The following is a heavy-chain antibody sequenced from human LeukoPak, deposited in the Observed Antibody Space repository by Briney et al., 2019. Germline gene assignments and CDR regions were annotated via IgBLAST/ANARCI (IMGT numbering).Heavy chain of an antibody. J-gene: IGHJ4*02. CDR1: EFTFSSYA. CDR2: ISGGGGST. V-gene: IGHV3-23*01. D-gene: IGHD6-13*01. CDR3: ARDHDSSSCPYFDY. Sequence: PGGSLRLSCAAAEFTFSSYALSWVRQAPGKGLEWVSAISGGGGSTYYADSVEGRFTISRDNAKNSLYLQMNSLRAEDTAVYYCARDHDSSSCPYFDYWGQGTLVTVSS.